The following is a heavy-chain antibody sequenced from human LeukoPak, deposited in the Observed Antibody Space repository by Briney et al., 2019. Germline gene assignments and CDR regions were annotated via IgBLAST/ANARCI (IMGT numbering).Heavy chain of an antibody. V-gene: IGHV4-59*01. CDR3: ARRLMENVNYDSSGYWGYYFDY. CDR2: IYYSGST. D-gene: IGHD3-22*01. Sequence: PSETLSLTCTVSGGSISSYYWSWIRQPPGKGLEWIGYIYYSGSTNYNPSLKSRVSISVDTSKNQFSLKLSSVTAADTAVYYCARRLMENVNYDSSGYWGYYFDYWGQGTLVTVSS. J-gene: IGHJ4*02. CDR1: GGSISSYY.